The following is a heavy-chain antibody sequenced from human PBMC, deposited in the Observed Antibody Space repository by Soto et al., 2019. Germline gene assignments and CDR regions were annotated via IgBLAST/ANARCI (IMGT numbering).Heavy chain of an antibody. CDR2: ISYSGTA. Sequence: QVQLQESGPGLVKTSETLSLTCTVSGGSVSSGPYHWNWVRQPPGKGLEWTGHISYSGTANYNPSLRGRVTMASDTSMNQFSLRLTSVTAADTAVYYCMRSHGAYWGQGALVTVSP. D-gene: IGHD2-8*01. J-gene: IGHJ4*02. V-gene: IGHV4-61*01. CDR3: MRSHGAY. CDR1: GGSVSSGPYH.